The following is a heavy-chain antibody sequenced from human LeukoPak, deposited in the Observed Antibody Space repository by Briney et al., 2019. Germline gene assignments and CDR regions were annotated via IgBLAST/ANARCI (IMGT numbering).Heavy chain of an antibody. CDR2: ISNSSTYI. Sequence: GGSLRLSCAASGFTFSSYSMNWVRQAQGKGLEWVSSISNSSTYIYYVDSLNGRFTISRDSANNSLYLQMNSLRAEDTAIYYCARDLLKTMVRGVLYGMDVWGQGTTVTVSS. V-gene: IGHV3-21*01. J-gene: IGHJ6*02. CDR1: GFTFSSYS. CDR3: ARDLLKTMVRGVLYGMDV. D-gene: IGHD3-10*01.